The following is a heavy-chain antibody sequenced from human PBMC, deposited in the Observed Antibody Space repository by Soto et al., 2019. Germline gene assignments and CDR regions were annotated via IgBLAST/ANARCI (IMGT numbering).Heavy chain of an antibody. J-gene: IGHJ3*02. V-gene: IGHV1-69*13. CDR3: ARGSSGWYDAFDI. Sequence: SVKVSCKASGGTFSSYAISWVRQAPGQGLEWMGGIIPLFGTANYAQKFQGRVTITADESTSTAYMELSSLRAEDTAVYYCARGSSGWYDAFDIWGQGTMVTVSS. CDR1: GGTFSSYA. D-gene: IGHD6-19*01. CDR2: IIPLFGTA.